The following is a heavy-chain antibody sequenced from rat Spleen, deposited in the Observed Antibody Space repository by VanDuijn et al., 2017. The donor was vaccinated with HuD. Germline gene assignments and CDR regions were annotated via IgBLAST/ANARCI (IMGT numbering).Heavy chain of an antibody. CDR2: ISYDGSST. D-gene: IGHD1-9*01. CDR1: GFTFSDYY. Sequence: EVQLVESDGGLVQPGRSLKLSCAASGFTFSDYYMAWVRQAPTKGLEWVATISYDGSSTYYRDSVKGRFTISRDNAKSTLYLQMDSLRSEDTATYYCARGNYGYNSYWYFDFWGPGTMVTVSS. V-gene: IGHV5-29*01. CDR3: ARGNYGYNSYWYFDF. J-gene: IGHJ1*01.